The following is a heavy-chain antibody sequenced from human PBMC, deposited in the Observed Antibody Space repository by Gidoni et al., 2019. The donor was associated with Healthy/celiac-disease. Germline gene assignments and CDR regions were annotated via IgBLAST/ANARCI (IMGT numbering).Heavy chain of an antibody. CDR1: GFNLRTYA. Sequence: EVRPLESGGGLVQPGGFMRPSCAAAGFNLRTYAKSWCRQAPGTGVEWVSNISNSGSSTYYADPVKGRFTIYRDTSKDTLSLQMNSLRAEDTAVYYFANGVVPPPWNYYYSGTDVWPQGTTVTFSS. CDR2: ISNSGSST. CDR3: ANGVVPPPWNYYYSGTDV. J-gene: IGHJ6*02. D-gene: IGHD3-22*01. V-gene: IGHV3-23*01.